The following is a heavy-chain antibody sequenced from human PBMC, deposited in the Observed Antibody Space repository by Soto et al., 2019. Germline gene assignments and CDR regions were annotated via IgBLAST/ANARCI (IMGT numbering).Heavy chain of an antibody. CDR3: AKVTLIDFWSPRPSYFDY. Sequence: GGSLRLSCAASGFTFSSYAMSWVRQAPGKGLEWVSAISGSGGSTYYADSVKGRFTISRDNSKNTLYLQMNSLRAEDTAVYYCAKVTLIDFWSPRPSYFDYWGQGTLVTVSS. CDR2: ISGSGGST. CDR1: GFTFSSYA. V-gene: IGHV3-23*01. J-gene: IGHJ4*02. D-gene: IGHD3-3*01.